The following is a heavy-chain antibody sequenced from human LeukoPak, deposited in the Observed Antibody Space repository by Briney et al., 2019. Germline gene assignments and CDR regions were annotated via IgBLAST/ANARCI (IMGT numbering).Heavy chain of an antibody. CDR3: GRWRESSNWPPGYLQY. J-gene: IGHJ1*01. D-gene: IGHD4-11*01. Sequence: ASVNVSCMASGFTFTSFGFSWVRQAPGQGLEWMGWISAYNGNTKYAQSLQGRVTMTTDASTSTVYMELRSLRSDDTAVYYCGRWRESSNWPPGYLQYWGQGTLVIVAS. CDR2: ISAYNGNT. V-gene: IGHV1-18*01. CDR1: GFTFTSFG.